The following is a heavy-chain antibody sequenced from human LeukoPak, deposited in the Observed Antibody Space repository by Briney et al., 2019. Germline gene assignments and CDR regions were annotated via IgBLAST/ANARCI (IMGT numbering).Heavy chain of an antibody. J-gene: IGHJ4*02. CDR2: IKQDGSEK. V-gene: IGHV3-7*01. Sequence: GGSLRLSCAASGFTFGSYWMSWVRQAPGKGLEWVANIKQDGSEKYYVDSVKGRFTISRDNAKNSLYLQMNSLRAEDTAVYYCARARVWDFDYWGQGTLVTVSS. CDR3: ARARVWDFDY. CDR1: GFTFGSYW. D-gene: IGHD3-16*01.